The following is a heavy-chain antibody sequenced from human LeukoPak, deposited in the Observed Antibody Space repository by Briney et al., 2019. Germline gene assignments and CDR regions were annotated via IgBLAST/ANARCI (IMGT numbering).Heavy chain of an antibody. Sequence: SGPTLVNPTPTLTLTCTFSGFSLRTSGVGVGWMRQPPGKALERLALNYWNDDTRYTTSPKSRLTITKDTSKNQVVLTMTNMDPVDTATYYCAHEYYDILTGYKWFDPWGQGTLVTVSS. D-gene: IGHD3-9*01. CDR2: NYWNDDT. CDR1: GFSLRTSGVG. CDR3: AHEYYDILTGYKWFDP. J-gene: IGHJ5*02. V-gene: IGHV2-5*01.